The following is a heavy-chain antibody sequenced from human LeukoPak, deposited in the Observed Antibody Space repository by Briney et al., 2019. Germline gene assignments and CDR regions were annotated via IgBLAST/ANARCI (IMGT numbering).Heavy chain of an antibody. CDR3: AREQWELSSAFDI. CDR2: INAGNGNT. D-gene: IGHD1-26*01. Sequence: GASVKVSCKASGYTFTSYAMHWVRQAPGQRLEWMGWINAGNGNTKYSQEFQGRVTITRDTSASTAYMELSSLRSEDMAVYYCAREQWELSSAFDIWGQGTMVTVSS. CDR1: GYTFTSYA. V-gene: IGHV1-3*03. J-gene: IGHJ3*02.